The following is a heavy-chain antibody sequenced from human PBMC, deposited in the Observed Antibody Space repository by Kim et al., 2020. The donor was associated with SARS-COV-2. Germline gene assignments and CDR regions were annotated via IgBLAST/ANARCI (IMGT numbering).Heavy chain of an antibody. CDR3: ARSMVRGVISDYYYGMDV. CDR1: GYTFTSYG. V-gene: IGHV1-18*01. D-gene: IGHD3-10*01. CDR2: ISAYNGNT. J-gene: IGHJ6*02. Sequence: ASVKVSCKASGYTFTSYGISWVRQAPGQGLEWMGWISAYNGNTNYAQKLQGRVTMTTDTSTSTAYMELRSLRSDDTAVYYCARSMVRGVISDYYYGMDVWGQGTTLTVSS.